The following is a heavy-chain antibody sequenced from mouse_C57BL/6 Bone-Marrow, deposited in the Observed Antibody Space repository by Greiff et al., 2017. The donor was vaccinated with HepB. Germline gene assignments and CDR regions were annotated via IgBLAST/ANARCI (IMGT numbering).Heavy chain of an antibody. J-gene: IGHJ2*01. CDR2: IYPGDGDT. CDR1: GYAFSSSW. V-gene: IGHV1-82*01. CDR3: ARWGGGYYVGY. Sequence: VQLQQSGPELVKPGASVKISCKASGYAFSSSWMNWVKQRPGKGLEWIGRIYPGDGDTNYNGKFKGKATLTADKSSSTAYMQLSSLTSEDSAVYFCARWGGGYYVGYWGQGTTLTVSS. D-gene: IGHD1-1*02.